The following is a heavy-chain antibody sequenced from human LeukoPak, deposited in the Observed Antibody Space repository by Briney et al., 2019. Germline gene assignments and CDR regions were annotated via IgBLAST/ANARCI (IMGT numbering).Heavy chain of an antibody. J-gene: IGHJ4*02. CDR1: GFTFSSYS. D-gene: IGHD3-3*01. CDR3: ARVDFWSGYSFDY. Sequence: GGSLRLSCAASGFTFSSYSMSWVRQAPGKGLEWVANIKEDGSEKYYVDSVKGRFTISRDNAKNSLYLQMNSLRVEDTAVYYCARVDFWSGYSFDYWGQGTLVTVSS. V-gene: IGHV3-7*01. CDR2: IKEDGSEK.